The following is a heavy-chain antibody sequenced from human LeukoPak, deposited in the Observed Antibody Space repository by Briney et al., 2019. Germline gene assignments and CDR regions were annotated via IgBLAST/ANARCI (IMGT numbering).Heavy chain of an antibody. CDR3: AKNRGSGSHYYYHMDV. D-gene: IGHD2-15*01. Sequence: GGSLRLSCAASGFTFSSYAMSWVRQAPGKGLEWVSLISGSGGGTYYADSVKGRFTISRDNSKNTLYLQVNSLRAEDTAVYYCAKNRGSGSHYYYHMDVWGKGTTVTVSS. J-gene: IGHJ6*03. CDR1: GFTFSSYA. CDR2: ISGSGGGT. V-gene: IGHV3-23*01.